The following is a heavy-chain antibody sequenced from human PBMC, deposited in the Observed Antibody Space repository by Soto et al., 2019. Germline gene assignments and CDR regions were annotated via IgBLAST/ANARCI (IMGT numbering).Heavy chain of an antibody. Sequence: QVQLQQWGAGLLKPSETLSLTCAVYGGSFSGYYWSWIRQPPGKGLEWIGEINHSGSTNYNPSLKSRVTISVDTAKNQFSLKLSSVTAADTAVYYCARGLNAVGYCSGGSCYAQAYWGQGTLVTVSS. V-gene: IGHV4-34*01. CDR2: INHSGST. CDR3: ARGLNAVGYCSGGSCYAQAY. CDR1: GGSFSGYY. D-gene: IGHD2-15*01. J-gene: IGHJ4*02.